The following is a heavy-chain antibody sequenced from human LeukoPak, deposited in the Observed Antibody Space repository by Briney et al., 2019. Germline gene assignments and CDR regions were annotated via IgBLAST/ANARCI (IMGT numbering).Heavy chain of an antibody. D-gene: IGHD3-3*01. CDR3: ACSDGRGSDFWSGYYRGPDAFDI. J-gene: IGHJ3*02. CDR2: IYPGDSDT. Sequence: GESLKISCKGSGYSFTSYWIGWVRQMPGKGLEWMGIIYPGDSDTRYSPSFQGQVTISDDESISTAYLQWSSLKASDTAMYYCACSDGRGSDFWSGYYRGPDAFDIWGQGTMVTVSS. V-gene: IGHV5-51*01. CDR1: GYSFTSYW.